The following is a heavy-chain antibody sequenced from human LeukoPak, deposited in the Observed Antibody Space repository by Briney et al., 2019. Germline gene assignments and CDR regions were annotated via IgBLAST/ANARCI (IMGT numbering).Heavy chain of an antibody. CDR3: ARVVIRRHYESSGYYYDDP. CDR2: INPNSGGT. D-gene: IGHD3-22*01. J-gene: IGHJ5*02. Sequence: GESLKISCKGSGYSFTSYWIGWVRQAPGQGLEWMGWINPNSGGTNYAQKFQGRVTMTRDTSISTAYMELSRLRSDDTALYYCARVVIRRHYESSGYYYDDPWGQGTLVTVSS. CDR1: GYSFTSYW. V-gene: IGHV1-2*02.